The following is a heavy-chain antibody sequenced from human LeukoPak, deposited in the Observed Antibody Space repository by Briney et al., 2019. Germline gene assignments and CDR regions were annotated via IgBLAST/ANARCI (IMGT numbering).Heavy chain of an antibody. CDR3: TRSAAGMFYYMDV. D-gene: IGHD6-13*01. CDR2: IRSKTYGGTT. J-gene: IGHJ6*03. V-gene: IGHV3-49*04. Sequence: GGSLRLSCTASGFTFGDYAMSWVRQAPGKGLECVGFIRSKTYGGTTEYAASVKGRFTISRDDSKSIAYLQMNSLKTEDTAVYYCTRSAAGMFYYMDVWGKGTTVTISS. CDR1: GFTFGDYA.